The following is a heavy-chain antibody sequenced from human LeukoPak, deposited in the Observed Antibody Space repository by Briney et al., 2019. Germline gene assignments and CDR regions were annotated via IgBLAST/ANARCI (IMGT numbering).Heavy chain of an antibody. J-gene: IGHJ4*02. Sequence: GGSLRLSCAASGFTFSSYSMNWVRQAPGKGLEWVSAISGSGGSTYYADSMKGRFTISRDNSKNTLYLQMNSLRAEDTAVYYCAKSYSVGQPGDYWGQGTLVTVSS. D-gene: IGHD2-21*01. V-gene: IGHV3-23*01. CDR2: ISGSGGST. CDR3: AKSYSVGQPGDY. CDR1: GFTFSSYS.